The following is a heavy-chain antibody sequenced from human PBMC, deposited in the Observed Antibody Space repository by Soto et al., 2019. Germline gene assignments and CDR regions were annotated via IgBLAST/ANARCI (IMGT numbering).Heavy chain of an antibody. V-gene: IGHV5-51*01. CDR2: IYPGDSDT. CDR1: GYSFTSYW. J-gene: IGHJ6*02. CDR3: ARHPDSAAAGIYYYGMDV. Sequence: GESLKISCKGSGYSFTSYWIGWVRQMPGKGLEWMGIIYPGDSDTRYSPSFQGQVTISADKSISTAYLQWSSLKASDTAMYYCARHPDSAAAGIYYYGMDVWGQGTTVTVSS. D-gene: IGHD6-13*01.